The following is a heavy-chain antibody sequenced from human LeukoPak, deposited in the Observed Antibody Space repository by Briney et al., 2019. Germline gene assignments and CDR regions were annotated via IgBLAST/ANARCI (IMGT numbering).Heavy chain of an antibody. CDR2: IYISGST. CDR1: GGSISSYY. CDR3: ARETTLFFFDY. J-gene: IGHJ4*02. V-gene: IGHV4-4*07. D-gene: IGHD4-17*01. Sequence: SETLSLTCTVSGGSISSYYWSWIRQPAGKGLEWIGRIYISGSTNYNPSLKSRVTISVDKSKNQFSLKLSSVTAADTAVYYCARETTLFFFDYWGQGTLVTVSS.